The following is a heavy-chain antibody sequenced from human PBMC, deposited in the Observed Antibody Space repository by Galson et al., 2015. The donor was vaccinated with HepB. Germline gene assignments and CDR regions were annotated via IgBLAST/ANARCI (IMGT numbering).Heavy chain of an antibody. CDR2: ISAYNGNT. J-gene: IGHJ4*02. V-gene: IGHV1-18*04. CDR3: ARAPSEIVLMVRPRGLDY. Sequence: SVKVSCKASGYTFTSCGISWVRQAPGQGLEWMGWISAYNGNTNYAQKLQGRVTMTTDTSTSTAYMELRSLRSDDTAVYYCARAPSEIVLMVRPRGLDYWGQGTLVTVSS. CDR1: GYTFTSCG. D-gene: IGHD2-8*01.